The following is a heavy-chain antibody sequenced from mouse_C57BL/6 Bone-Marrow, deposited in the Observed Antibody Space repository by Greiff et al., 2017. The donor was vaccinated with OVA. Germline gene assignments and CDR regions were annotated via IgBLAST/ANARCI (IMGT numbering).Heavy chain of an antibody. CDR1: GYTFTSYW. Sequence: VQLQQSGAELVRPGSSVKLSCKASGYTFTSYWMDWVKQRPGQGLEWIGNIYPSDSETHYNQKFKDKATLTVDKSSSTAYMQLSSLTSEDSAVYYCARCEGLLPWYFDVWGTGTTVTVSS. J-gene: IGHJ1*03. D-gene: IGHD1-1*01. CDR2: IYPSDSET. CDR3: ARCEGLLPWYFDV. V-gene: IGHV1-61*01.